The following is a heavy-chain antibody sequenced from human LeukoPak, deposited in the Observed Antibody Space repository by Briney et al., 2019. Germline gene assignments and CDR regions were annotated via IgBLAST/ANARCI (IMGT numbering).Heavy chain of an antibody. Sequence: SETLSLTCTVSGSPISSGYYWGWIRQPPGKGLEWIGIIYYSGSTQYNLSLKSRVTISLDTSKNQFSLRVTSVTAADTALYYCARVSAPNWSGAEYCGADCNFDYWGQGTQVTVSS. D-gene: IGHD2-21*02. V-gene: IGHV4-38-2*02. CDR1: GSPISSGYY. J-gene: IGHJ4*02. CDR3: ARVSAPNWSGAEYCGADCNFDY. CDR2: IYYSGST.